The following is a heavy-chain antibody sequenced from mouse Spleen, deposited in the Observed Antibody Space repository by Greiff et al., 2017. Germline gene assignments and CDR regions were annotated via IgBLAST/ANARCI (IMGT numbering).Heavy chain of an antibody. CDR1: GYTFTDYY. J-gene: IGHJ2*01. D-gene: IGHD1-1*01. V-gene: IGHV1-26*01. CDR2: INPNNGGT. CDR3: ARGDYYGSSYVGY. Sequence: VQLQQSGPELVKPGASVKISCKASGYTFTDYYMNWVKQSHGKSLEWIGDINPNNGGTSYNQKFKGKATLTVDKSSSTAYMELRSLTSEDSAVYYCARGDYYGSSYVGYWGQGTTLTVSS.